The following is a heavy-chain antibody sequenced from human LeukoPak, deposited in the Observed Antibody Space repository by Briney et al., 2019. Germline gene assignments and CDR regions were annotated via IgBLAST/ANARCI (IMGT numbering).Heavy chain of an antibody. CDR3: ARAICSGGSCYRADFDY. CDR1: GGSISSYY. D-gene: IGHD2-15*01. Sequence: SETLSPTCTVSGGSISSYYWSWIRQPPGKGLEWIGYIYYSGSTNYNPSLKSRVTISVDTSKNQFSLKLSSVSAADTAVYYCARAICSGGSCYRADFDYWGQGTLVTVSS. V-gene: IGHV4-59*01. J-gene: IGHJ4*02. CDR2: IYYSGST.